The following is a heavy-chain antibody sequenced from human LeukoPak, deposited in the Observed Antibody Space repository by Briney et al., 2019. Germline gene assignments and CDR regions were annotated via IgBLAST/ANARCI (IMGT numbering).Heavy chain of an antibody. Sequence: SETLSLTCAVYGGSFSGYYWSWIRQPPGKGLEWIAEINHSGSTNYNPSLKSRVTISIDTSKSQFSLKLSSVTAADTAVYYCASSRHYDSSGYWMYYFDFWGQGTLVTVSS. CDR1: GGSFSGYY. J-gene: IGHJ4*02. CDR2: INHSGST. V-gene: IGHV4-34*01. D-gene: IGHD3-22*01. CDR3: ASSRHYDSSGYWMYYFDF.